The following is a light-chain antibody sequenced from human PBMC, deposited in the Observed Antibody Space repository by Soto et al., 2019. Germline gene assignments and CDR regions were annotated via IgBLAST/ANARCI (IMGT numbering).Light chain of an antibody. CDR1: SSDVETYNL. J-gene: IGLJ2*01. CDR3: SSYASSRSLL. CDR2: EDN. V-gene: IGLV2-23*01. Sequence: QSALTKPASLSGAPGQSITIPGTGTSSDVETYNLFSWYQQHPGKAPKLMIYEDNKRPSGLSNRFSGSKSGNTASLTISGLQADDEADYYCSSYASSRSLLFGGGTKLTVL.